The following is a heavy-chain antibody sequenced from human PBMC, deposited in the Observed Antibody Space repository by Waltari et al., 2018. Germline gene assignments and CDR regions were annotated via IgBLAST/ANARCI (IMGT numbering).Heavy chain of an antibody. Sequence: EVQLVESEGGLVQPGRCMRLYCAAAGSTFDDHAMHWFRHAPGKGLVWVSGSIWNSGSIGYADSVKGRFTISRDNAKNSLYLQMNRLRAKDTALYYCAKDGGEPPIDYFDYWGQGTLFTVSS. CDR2: SIWNSGSI. CDR3: AKDGGEPPIDYFDY. CDR1: GSTFDDHA. J-gene: IGHJ4*02. D-gene: IGHD2-21*01. V-gene: IGHV3-9*01.